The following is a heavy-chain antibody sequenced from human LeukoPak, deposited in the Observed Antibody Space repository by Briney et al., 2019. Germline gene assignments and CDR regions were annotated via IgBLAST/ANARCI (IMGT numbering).Heavy chain of an antibody. Sequence: PSQTLSLTCAISLDSVSIIIAASKSIRQSPSRGLEWLGRTYYRSRWYNDYAFSVQSRITINPDTSRNQFSLQLSSVTPEDTAVYYCASGGSYSFDYWGQGILVTVSS. CDR2: TYYRSRWYN. V-gene: IGHV6-1*01. D-gene: IGHD3-10*01. CDR1: LDSVSIIIAA. J-gene: IGHJ4*02. CDR3: ASGGSYSFDY.